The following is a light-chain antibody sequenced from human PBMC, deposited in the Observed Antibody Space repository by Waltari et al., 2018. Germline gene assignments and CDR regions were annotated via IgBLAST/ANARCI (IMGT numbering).Light chain of an antibody. V-gene: IGLV1-40*01. Sequence: QSVLTQPPPGQRVSISCTGSGSNLGAGYDVPWYQQHPGKAPKLLIYGTSTRPPGVPDRFFGSQSGTSASLAITALQAEDEAEYYCQSYDTSLSVVFGGGTKLTVL. J-gene: IGLJ2*01. CDR3: QSYDTSLSVV. CDR2: GTS. CDR1: GSNLGAGYD.